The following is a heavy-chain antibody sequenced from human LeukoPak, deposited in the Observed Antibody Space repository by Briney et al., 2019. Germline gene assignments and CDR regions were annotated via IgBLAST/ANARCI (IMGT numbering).Heavy chain of an antibody. CDR1: GFTFSSYA. CDR3: ANDEGILWFRDPSPT. J-gene: IGHJ4*02. CDR2: ISGSGGST. D-gene: IGHD3-10*01. Sequence: GGSLRLSCAASGFTFSSYAMSWVRQAPAKGVEWVSAISGSGGSTYHADSVKGRFTISRDNSKNTLYLQMNSLRAENTAVYYCANDEGILWFRDPSPTGGQGTLVTVSS. V-gene: IGHV3-23*01.